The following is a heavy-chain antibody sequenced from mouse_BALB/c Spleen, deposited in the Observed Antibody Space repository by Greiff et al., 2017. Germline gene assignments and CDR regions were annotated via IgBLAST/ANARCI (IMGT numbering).Heavy chain of an antibody. D-gene: IGHD1-1*01. CDR3: ARDYYGSSFPFDY. CDR1: GFTFSSFG. CDR2: ISSGSSTI. Sequence: EVQRVESGGGLVQPGGSRKLSCAASGFTFSSFGMHWVRQAPEKGLEWVAYISSGSSTIYYADTVKGRFTISRDNPKNTLFLQMTSLRSEDTAMYYCARDYYGSSFPFDYWGQGTTLTVSS. J-gene: IGHJ2*01. V-gene: IGHV5-17*02.